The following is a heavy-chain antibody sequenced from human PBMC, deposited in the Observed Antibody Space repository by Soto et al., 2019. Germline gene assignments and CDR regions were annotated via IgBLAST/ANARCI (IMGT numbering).Heavy chain of an antibody. V-gene: IGHV1-69*01. D-gene: IGHD6-13*01. CDR1: GGTFSRYA. Sequence: QVQLVQSGAGMKKPGSSVKVSCKASGGTFSRYAISWVRQAPGQGLEWMGGIIPIFGTPKYAQKFQGRVTITADESTSTTYMTLSSQRTEDTSIYYCASAADGYWYFHLWGRGTLVTVSS. CDR2: IIPIFGTP. CDR3: ASAADGYWYFHL. J-gene: IGHJ2*01.